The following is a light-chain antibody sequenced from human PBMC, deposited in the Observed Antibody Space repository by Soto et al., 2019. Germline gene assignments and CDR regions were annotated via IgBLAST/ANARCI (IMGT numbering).Light chain of an antibody. CDR3: QQYHDWPPQYT. CDR2: DAS. CDR1: QSVSSN. Sequence: EIVMTQSPATLSVSPGERATLSCRASQSVSSNLAWFQQKPGQAPRLLIYDASTRATGIPARFSGSGSGTYFTLTISSLQSEDFALYYCQQYHDWPPQYTFGQGTKLEIK. V-gene: IGKV3-15*01. J-gene: IGKJ2*01.